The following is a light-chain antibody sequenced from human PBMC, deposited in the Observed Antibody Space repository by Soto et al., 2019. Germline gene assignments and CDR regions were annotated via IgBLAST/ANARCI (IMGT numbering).Light chain of an antibody. Sequence: EIVLAQYPATLSLSPGDRATLSSRASQSVSSYLLWYQQKPGQAPRLLISGASTGATGIPATFSGSGSATEFTPTISSLQPEDFATYYCQQSYGTPPLTFGGGTKVDIK. J-gene: IGKJ4*01. CDR3: QQSYGTPPLT. V-gene: IGKV3-11*01. CDR1: QSVSSY. CDR2: GAS.